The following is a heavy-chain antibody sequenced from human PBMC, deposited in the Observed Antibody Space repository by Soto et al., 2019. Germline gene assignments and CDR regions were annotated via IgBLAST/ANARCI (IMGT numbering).Heavy chain of an antibody. V-gene: IGHV1-3*01. CDR1: GYSFTHYV. CDR3: VRDYASDSGVHLDF. CDR2: IGAGDGKT. D-gene: IGHD3-22*01. Sequence: QVQLVQSGTEVKKPGASVKVSCKASGYSFTHYVIHWVRQAPGQRLEWMGWIGAGDGKTYYSQNFQGRVTITKDTSESKDYMELSSLISEDTAVYYCVRDYASDSGVHLDFWGQGTLVTVSS. J-gene: IGHJ4*02.